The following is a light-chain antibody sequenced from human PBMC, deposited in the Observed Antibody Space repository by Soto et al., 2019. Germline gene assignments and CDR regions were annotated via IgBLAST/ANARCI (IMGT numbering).Light chain of an antibody. CDR1: QSISSW. CDR3: QQYNSLWT. V-gene: IGKV1-5*03. CDR2: KAS. Sequence: DIQMTQSPSTLSASVGDRVTITCRASQSISSWLAWYQQKPGKAPKLLIYKASSLESGVPSRFSGSGSGTEFTLTISRLQADDFATYCCQQYNSLWTFGQGTKVEIK. J-gene: IGKJ1*01.